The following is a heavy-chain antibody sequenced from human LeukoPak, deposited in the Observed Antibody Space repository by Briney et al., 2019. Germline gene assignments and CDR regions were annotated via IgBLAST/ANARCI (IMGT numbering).Heavy chain of an antibody. V-gene: IGHV1-2*02. Sequence: GASVKVSCKASGYTFTGYYMHWVRQAPGQGLEWMGWINPNSGGTNYAQKFQGRVTMTRDTSNSTAYMELSRLRSDDTAVYYCAKDPRYYYGSGIYGRLDYWGQGTLVTVSS. J-gene: IGHJ4*02. CDR1: GYTFTGYY. D-gene: IGHD3-10*01. CDR2: INPNSGGT. CDR3: AKDPRYYYGSGIYGRLDY.